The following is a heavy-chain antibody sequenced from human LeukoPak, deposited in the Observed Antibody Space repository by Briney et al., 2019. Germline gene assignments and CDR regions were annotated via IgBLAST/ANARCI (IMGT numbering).Heavy chain of an antibody. Sequence: PSETLSLTCTVSGGSISSSSYYWGWIRQPPGKGLEWIGSIYYSGSTYYNPSLKSRVTISVDTSKNQFSLKLSSVTAADTAVYYCARTPPLFWNYEREPLFFDYWGQGTLVTVSS. D-gene: IGHD1-7*01. CDR2: IYYSGST. J-gene: IGHJ4*02. CDR1: GGSISSSSYY. CDR3: ARTPPLFWNYEREPLFFDY. V-gene: IGHV4-39*07.